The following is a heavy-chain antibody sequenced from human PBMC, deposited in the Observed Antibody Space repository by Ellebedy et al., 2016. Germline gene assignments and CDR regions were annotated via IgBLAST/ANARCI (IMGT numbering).Heavy chain of an antibody. CDR3: ARGEGPTSY. CDR2: IIPIFGTA. V-gene: IGHV1-8*01. CDR1: GYTFTSYD. Sequence: ASVKVSCXASGYTFTSYDINWVRQATGQGLEWMGGIIPIFGTANYAQKFQGRVTMTRNTSISTAYMELSSLRSEDTAVYYCARGEGPTSYWGQGTLVTVSS. J-gene: IGHJ4*02.